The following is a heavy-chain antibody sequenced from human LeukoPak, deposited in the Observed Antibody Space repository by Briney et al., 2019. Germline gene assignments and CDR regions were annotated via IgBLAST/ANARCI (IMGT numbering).Heavy chain of an antibody. V-gene: IGHV3-48*01. CDR2: ISSSSSTI. CDR3: ARDVYGSGKNWFDP. CDR1: GFTFSSYS. J-gene: IGHJ5*02. D-gene: IGHD3-10*01. Sequence: GGSLRLSCAASGFTFSSYSLNWVRQAPGKGLEWVSYISSSSSTIYYADSVKGRFTISRDNAKNSLYLAMHSLRTEDTAVYYCARDVYGSGKNWFDPWGQGTLVTVSS.